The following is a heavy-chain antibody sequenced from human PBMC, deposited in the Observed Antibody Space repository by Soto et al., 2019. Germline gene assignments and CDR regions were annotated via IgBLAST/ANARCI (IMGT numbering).Heavy chain of an antibody. Sequence: EASVKVSCKASGYTFSSYAMHWVRQAPGQRLEWMGGIIPIFGTANYAQKFQGRVTITADESTSTAYMELSSLRSEDTAVYYCARDLVSAGYYYDSSGSPTFDYWGQGTLVTVSS. D-gene: IGHD3-22*01. J-gene: IGHJ4*02. CDR2: IIPIFGTA. CDR1: GYTFSSYA. V-gene: IGHV1-69*13. CDR3: ARDLVSAGYYYDSSGSPTFDY.